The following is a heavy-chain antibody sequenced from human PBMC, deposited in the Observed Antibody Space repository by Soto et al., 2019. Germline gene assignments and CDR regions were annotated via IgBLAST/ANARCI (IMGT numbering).Heavy chain of an antibody. Sequence: SETLSLTCAVYGGYFSGYYCSWIRQPPGKGLEWIGEINHSGSTNYNPSLKSRVTISVDTSKNQFSLKLSSVTAADTAVYYCARVSGIYYYGMDVWGQETTVTVSS. CDR1: GGYFSGYY. J-gene: IGHJ6*02. V-gene: IGHV4-34*01. CDR2: INHSGST. D-gene: IGHD3-10*01. CDR3: ARVSGIYYYGMDV.